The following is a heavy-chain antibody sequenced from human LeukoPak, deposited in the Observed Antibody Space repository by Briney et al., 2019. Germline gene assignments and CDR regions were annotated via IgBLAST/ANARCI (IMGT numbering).Heavy chain of an antibody. J-gene: IGHJ4*02. CDR1: GYTFTGYY. CDR3: ARSGYSYGYSDY. CDR2: INPNSGGT. Sequence: GASVKVSCKASGYTFTGYYMHWVRQAPGQGLEWMGWINPNSGGTNYAQKFQGRVTMTRDTSISAAYMELSRLRSDGTAVYYCARSGYSYGYSDYWGQGTLVTVS. D-gene: IGHD5-18*01. V-gene: IGHV1-2*02.